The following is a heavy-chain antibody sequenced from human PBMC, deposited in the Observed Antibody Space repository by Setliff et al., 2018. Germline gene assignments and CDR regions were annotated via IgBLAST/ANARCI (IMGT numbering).Heavy chain of an antibody. CDR2: IFHSGST. J-gene: IGHJ6*02. Sequence: SETLSLTCGVSGYSISSGHFWGWIRQPPGKGLEWLGNIFHSGSTYYNPTLNSRVTMSVDTSKTQVSLTLTSVTAADTAVYYCARDQWVRSPPLYFSYSMDVWGQGTTVTVSS. CDR1: GYSISSGHF. V-gene: IGHV4-38-2*02. D-gene: IGHD5-12*01. CDR3: ARDQWVRSPPLYFSYSMDV.